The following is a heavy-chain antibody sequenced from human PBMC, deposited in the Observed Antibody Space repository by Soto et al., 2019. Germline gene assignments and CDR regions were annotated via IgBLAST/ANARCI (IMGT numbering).Heavy chain of an antibody. J-gene: IGHJ4*02. CDR3: ARASMPKAHFDY. CDR1: GGSISTGDYY. Sequence: SETLSLTCTVSGGSISTGDYYWSWIRQPPGKGLEWIGDIHYSGRSYYNPSLRSRASMSVDTSKNQVSLKLTSVTAADTALYFCARASMPKAHFDYWGQGTLVTVSS. V-gene: IGHV4-30-4*01. D-gene: IGHD2-2*01. CDR2: IHYSGRS.